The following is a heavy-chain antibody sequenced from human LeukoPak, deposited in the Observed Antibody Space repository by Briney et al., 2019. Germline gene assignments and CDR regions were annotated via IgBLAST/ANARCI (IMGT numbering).Heavy chain of an antibody. CDR1: GFTFSSCA. J-gene: IGHJ4*02. CDR3: GKGSLHPRIFDL. Sequence: GGSLRLSCAASGFTFSSCAMIWVRHAPGKGLEWVSTISDSGGNTYYAHHVKGRVTNSRDNSKDPLDLQMNSLRAQGTGVYYCGKGSLHPRIFDLWGQGTLVTVPS. V-gene: IGHV3-23*01. CDR2: ISDSGGNT. D-gene: IGHD1-14*01.